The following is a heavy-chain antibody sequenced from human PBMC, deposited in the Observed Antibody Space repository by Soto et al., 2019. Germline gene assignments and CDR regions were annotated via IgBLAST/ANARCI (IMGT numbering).Heavy chain of an antibody. Sequence: ASVKVSCKASGYTFTDYYIHWIRQVPGQGLEWMGWINVDSYGTNYAQKFQGWVTMTRDTSISTAYVELSRLKSDDTAVYYCARSQSSGWFVFDFWGQGTLVTVSS. V-gene: IGHV1-2*04. CDR2: INVDSYGT. D-gene: IGHD6-19*01. CDR1: GYTFTDYY. CDR3: ARSQSSGWFVFDF. J-gene: IGHJ4*02.